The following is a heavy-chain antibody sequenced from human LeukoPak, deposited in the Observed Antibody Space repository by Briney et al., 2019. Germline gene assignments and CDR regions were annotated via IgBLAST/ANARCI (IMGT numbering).Heavy chain of an antibody. V-gene: IGHV5-51*01. J-gene: IGHJ5*02. Sequence: GESLKISCKASGYSFTTYWIGWVRQMPGKGLELMGIIYPGTSDARNSPSFQGQVTLSVDRSITTAYLQWSSLKASDTAMYYCARGCSSSSGGQVNWFDPWGQGTLVTVSS. CDR3: ARGCSSSSGGQVNWFDP. CDR1: GYSFTTYW. D-gene: IGHD6-6*01. CDR2: IYPGTSDA.